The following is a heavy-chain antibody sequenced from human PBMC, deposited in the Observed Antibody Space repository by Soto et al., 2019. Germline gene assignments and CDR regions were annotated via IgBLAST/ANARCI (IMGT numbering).Heavy chain of an antibody. D-gene: IGHD5-18*01. J-gene: IGHJ4*02. CDR3: ATLTWIQLWAYFDY. CDR1: GGSISSSSYY. CDR2: IYYSGST. Sequence: SETLSLTCTVSGGSISSSSYYWGWIRQPPGKGLEWIGSIYYSGSTYYNPSLKSRVTISVDTSKNQFSLKLSSVTAADTAVYYCATLTWIQLWAYFDYWGQGTLVTVSS. V-gene: IGHV4-39*01.